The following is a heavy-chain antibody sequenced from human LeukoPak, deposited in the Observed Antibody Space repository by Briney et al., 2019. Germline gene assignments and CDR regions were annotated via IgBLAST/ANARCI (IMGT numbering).Heavy chain of an antibody. J-gene: IGHJ4*02. Sequence: SVKVSCKASGGTFSSYAISWVRQAPGQGLEWMGGIIPIFGTANYAQKFQGRVTITADKSTSTAYMELGSLRSEDTAVYYCARTRYSGYDNALLLFDYWGQGTLVTVSS. CDR2: IIPIFGTA. D-gene: IGHD5-12*01. V-gene: IGHV1-69*06. CDR3: ARTRYSGYDNALLLFDY. CDR1: GGTFSSYA.